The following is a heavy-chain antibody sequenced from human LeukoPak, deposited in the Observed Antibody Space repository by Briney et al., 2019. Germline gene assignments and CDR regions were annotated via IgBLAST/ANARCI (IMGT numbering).Heavy chain of an antibody. CDR3: ARDTGCAGGNCFSFYDS. J-gene: IGHJ4*02. D-gene: IGHD2-15*01. V-gene: IGHV3-7*01. CDR1: GFTFSTYW. Sequence: GGSLRLSCAASGFTFSTYWMTWVRQAPEKGLEWVANIKEDGSQKYYVDSVKGRFTISRDNAKNSLYLQMDSLRAEDTAVYYSARDTGCAGGNCFSFYDSWGQGTLVTVSS. CDR2: IKEDGSQK.